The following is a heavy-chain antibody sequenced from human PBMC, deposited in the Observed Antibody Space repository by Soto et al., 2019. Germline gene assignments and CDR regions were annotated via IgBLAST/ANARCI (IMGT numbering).Heavy chain of an antibody. J-gene: IGHJ5*02. Sequence: SETLSLTCTVSGGSINNHYRSWIRQSPGKGLEWVGCVFYSGRPNCNPSLKSRVTISIDTSKNQLSLNLRSVSAADTAVYYCARGRGEFDAWGQGTPVTVSS. V-gene: IGHV4-59*11. D-gene: IGHD2-21*01. CDR2: VFYSGRP. CDR1: GGSINNHY. CDR3: ARGRGEFDA.